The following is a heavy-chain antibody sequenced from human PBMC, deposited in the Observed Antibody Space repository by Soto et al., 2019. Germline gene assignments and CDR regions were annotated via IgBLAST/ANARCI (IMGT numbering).Heavy chain of an antibody. V-gene: IGHV3-23*01. Sequence: EVQLLESGGGLVQPGGSLRLSCTASGFTFSSYAMNWVRQAPGKGLEWVSVISGSGGSTYYADSVKGRFTISRDNSKNKLHLQMNSLRAEYTAVYYCASRTSGWYFDYWGQGTLVTVSS. CDR2: ISGSGGST. J-gene: IGHJ4*02. D-gene: IGHD6-19*01. CDR1: GFTFSSYA. CDR3: ASRTSGWYFDY.